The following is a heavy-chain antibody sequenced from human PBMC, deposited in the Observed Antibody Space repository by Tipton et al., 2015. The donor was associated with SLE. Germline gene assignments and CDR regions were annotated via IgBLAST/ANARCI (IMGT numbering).Heavy chain of an antibody. Sequence: QLVQSGAEVKKPGETLTISCKGSGYYFTNYWIGWVRQMPGKGLEWMGIFYPGDSDTRYSPSFQGQVTISVDRSISTAYLHWSSLKASDTAMFFCARGPTSISNPYDLDHWGQGTLVTVSS. CDR3: ARGPTSISNPYDLDH. D-gene: IGHD4-11*01. CDR2: FYPGDSDT. V-gene: IGHV5-51*01. CDR1: GYYFTNYW. J-gene: IGHJ4*02.